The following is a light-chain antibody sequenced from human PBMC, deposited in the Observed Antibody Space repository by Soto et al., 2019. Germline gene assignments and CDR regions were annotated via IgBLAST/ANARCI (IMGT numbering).Light chain of an antibody. CDR3: QQYNTYPLT. Sequence: DIQMTQSPSTLSASVGDRVAITCRASQTLTVWLAWYQQKPGKAPKLLISKASSLESGVPSRFSGSGSGTDFTLTIRSLQPDDFATYYCQQYNTYPLTFGGGTKVEI. CDR1: QTLTVW. V-gene: IGKV1-5*03. CDR2: KAS. J-gene: IGKJ4*01.